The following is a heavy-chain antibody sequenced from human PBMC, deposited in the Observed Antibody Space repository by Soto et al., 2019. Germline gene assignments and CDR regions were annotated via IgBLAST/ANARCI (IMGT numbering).Heavy chain of an antibody. CDR3: ARDLVAAAGTYPPLDY. V-gene: IGHV3-33*01. CDR1: GFTFSSYG. CDR2: IWYDGSNK. J-gene: IGHJ4*02. Sequence: GGSLRLSCAASGFTFSSYGMHWVRQAPGKGLEWVAVIWYDGSNKYYADSVKGRLTISRDNSKNTLYLQMNSLRAEDTAVYYCARDLVAAAGTYPPLDYWGQGTLVTVSS. D-gene: IGHD6-13*01.